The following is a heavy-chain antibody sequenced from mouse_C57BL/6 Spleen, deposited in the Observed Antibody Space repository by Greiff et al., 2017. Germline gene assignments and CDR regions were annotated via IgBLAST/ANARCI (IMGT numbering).Heavy chain of an antibody. J-gene: IGHJ1*03. CDR2: IYIGNGYT. D-gene: IGHD1-1*01. CDR3: ARSDYGSSYGYFDV. Sequence: EVQGVESGAELVRPGSSVKMSCKTSGYTFTSYGINWVKQRPGQGLEWIGYIYIGNGYTEYNEKFKGKATLTSDTSSSTAYMQLSSLTSEDSAIYFCARSDYGSSYGYFDVWGTGTTVTVSS. V-gene: IGHV1-58*01. CDR1: GYTFTSYG.